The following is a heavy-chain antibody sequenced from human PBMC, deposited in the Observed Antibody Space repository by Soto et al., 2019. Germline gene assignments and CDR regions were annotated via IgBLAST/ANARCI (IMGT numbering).Heavy chain of an antibody. CDR3: AKETTWNYYFNY. J-gene: IGHJ4*02. Sequence: QVQLVESGGGVVQPGRSLRLFCAASGFTFSSFGMHWVRQAPGKGLEWVAFISHDGSDKNYADSVRGQFTISRDNSKNTLYLQMNSLRAEDTAVYYCAKETTWNYYFNYWGQGTLVTVSS. D-gene: IGHD1-7*01. V-gene: IGHV3-30*18. CDR2: ISHDGSDK. CDR1: GFTFSSFG.